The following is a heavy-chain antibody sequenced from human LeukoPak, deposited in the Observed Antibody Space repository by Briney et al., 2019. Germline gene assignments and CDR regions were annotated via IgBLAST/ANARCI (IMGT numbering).Heavy chain of an antibody. CDR3: ARDLFGESIDY. D-gene: IGHD3-10*02. CDR1: GGSFSGYY. CDR2: INHSGST. J-gene: IGHJ4*02. Sequence: PSETLSLTCAVYGGSFSGYYWSWIRQPPGKGLEWIGEINHSGSTNYNPSLKSRVTISVDTSKNQFSLKLSSVTAADTAVYYCARDLFGESIDYWGQGTLVTVSS. V-gene: IGHV4-34*01.